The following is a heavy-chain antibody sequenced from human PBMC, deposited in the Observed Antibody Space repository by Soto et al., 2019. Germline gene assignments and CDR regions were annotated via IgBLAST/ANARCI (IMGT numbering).Heavy chain of an antibody. D-gene: IGHD7-27*01. V-gene: IGHV3-23*01. CDR2: ISGRGENT. Sequence: EVQLLESGGGLVQPGGSLRLSCAASGFTFSVFAMSWVRQAPGKGLELVSTISGRGENTYYADSVKGRFTISRDNSKNTQNLQMNSLRGEDTAVYYCAKDRGTGDYGVNAVDIWGQGTMVTVAS. CDR3: AKDRGTGDYGVNAVDI. CDR1: GFTFSVFA. J-gene: IGHJ3*02.